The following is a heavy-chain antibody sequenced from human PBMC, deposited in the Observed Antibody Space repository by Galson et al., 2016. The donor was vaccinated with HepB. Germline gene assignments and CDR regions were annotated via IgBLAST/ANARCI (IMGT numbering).Heavy chain of an antibody. D-gene: IGHD1-26*01. Sequence: PALVKPTQTLTVTCTFSGFSLTTAGVGVGWIRQPPGKALEWLAAIYWDETKRYRPSPKSRLTTTKGTSRDQVVLIMTNVDPVDRATYYCGHRGGYYTPKGVDYYDYWGQGTLVTVSS. CDR3: GHRGGYYTPKGVDYYDY. J-gene: IGHJ4*02. V-gene: IGHV2-5*02. CDR2: IYWDETK. CDR1: GFSLTTAGVG.